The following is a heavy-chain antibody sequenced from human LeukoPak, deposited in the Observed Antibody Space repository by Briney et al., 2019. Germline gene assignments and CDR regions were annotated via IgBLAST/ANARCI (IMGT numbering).Heavy chain of an antibody. CDR1: GFTFSSYS. Sequence: GGPLRLSCAASGFTFSSYSMNWVRQAPGKGLEWVSYISSSSSTIYYADSVKGRFTISRDNAKNSLYLQMNSLRAEDTAVYYCASRPRYSSSWDDYWGQGTLVTVSS. CDR2: ISSSSSTI. CDR3: ASRPRYSSSWDDY. D-gene: IGHD6-13*01. V-gene: IGHV3-48*04. J-gene: IGHJ4*02.